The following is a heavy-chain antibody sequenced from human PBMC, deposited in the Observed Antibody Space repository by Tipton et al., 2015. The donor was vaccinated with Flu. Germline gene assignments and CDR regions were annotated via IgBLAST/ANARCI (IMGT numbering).Heavy chain of an antibody. D-gene: IGHD2-2*01. J-gene: IGHJ4*02. V-gene: IGHV3-7*01. CDR2: IKQGGSEK. CDR1: GDYIGSRYY. CDR3: ARTRGGYCSSTSCYADYFDF. Sequence: LSLTCSVSGDYIGSRYYWGWVRQAPGKGLEWVANIKQGGSEKYYVDSVKGRFTISRDNAKNSLYLQMNSLRAEDTAVYYCARTRGGYCSSTSCYADYFDFWGQGTLVTVSS.